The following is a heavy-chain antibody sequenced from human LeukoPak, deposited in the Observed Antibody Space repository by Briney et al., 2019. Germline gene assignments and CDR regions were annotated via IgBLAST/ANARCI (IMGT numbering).Heavy chain of an antibody. Sequence: LTGGSLRLSCAASGFTFSSYEMNWVRQAPGKGLEWVSYISSSGSTIYYADSVKGRFTISRDNAKNSLYLQMNSLRAEDTAVYYCARAPRYSGSSRPFDYWGQGTLVTVSS. D-gene: IGHD1-26*01. CDR2: ISSSGSTI. V-gene: IGHV3-48*03. J-gene: IGHJ4*02. CDR3: ARAPRYSGSSRPFDY. CDR1: GFTFSSYE.